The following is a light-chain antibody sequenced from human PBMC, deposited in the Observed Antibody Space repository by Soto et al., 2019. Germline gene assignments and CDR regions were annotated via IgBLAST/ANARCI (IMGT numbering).Light chain of an antibody. Sequence: DLHMTQYPSTLSASVGDRVTITCRASQTISSWLAWYQQKPGKAPKLLIYKASTLKSGVPSRFSGSGSGTEFSLTISSLQPDDFATYYCQHYNSYSEAFGQGTKV. J-gene: IGKJ1*01. CDR2: KAS. CDR1: QTISSW. V-gene: IGKV1-5*03. CDR3: QHYNSYSEA.